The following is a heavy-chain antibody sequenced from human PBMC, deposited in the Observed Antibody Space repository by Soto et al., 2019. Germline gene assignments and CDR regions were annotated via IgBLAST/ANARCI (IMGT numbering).Heavy chain of an antibody. D-gene: IGHD6-6*01. V-gene: IGHV1-2*02. CDR1: GYTFTGYY. CDR3: ARGGSSSLYY. J-gene: IGHJ4*02. Sequence: QVQLVQSGAEVKKPGASVKVSCKASGYTFTGYYMHWVRQAPGQGPEWMGWINPNSGGTTYAQKVEGRVTVTRDTSISTAYMELSSLRSDDTAVYYCARGGSSSLYYWGQGTLVTVSS. CDR2: INPNSGGT.